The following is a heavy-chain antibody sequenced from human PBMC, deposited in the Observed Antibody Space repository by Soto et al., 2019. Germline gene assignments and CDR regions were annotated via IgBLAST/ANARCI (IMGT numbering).Heavy chain of an antibody. CDR1: GGSISSGGYS. J-gene: IGHJ4*02. CDR3: ARDSSGYYIFDY. CDR2: IYHSGST. Sequence: PSETLSLTCAVPGGSISSGGYSWSWIRQPPGKGLEWIGYIYHSGSTYYNPSLKSRVTISVDRSKNQFSLKLSSVTAADTAVYYCARDSSGYYIFDYWGQGTLVTVSS. D-gene: IGHD3-22*01. V-gene: IGHV4-30-2*01.